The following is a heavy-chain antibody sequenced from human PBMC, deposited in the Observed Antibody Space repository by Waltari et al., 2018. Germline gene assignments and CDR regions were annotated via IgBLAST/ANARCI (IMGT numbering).Heavy chain of an antibody. D-gene: IGHD2-21*01. CDR3: ARGSVVVSYWYFDL. J-gene: IGHJ2*01. V-gene: IGHV4-34*01. Sequence: QVQLQQWGAGLLKPSETLSLTCAVYGGSFSGYYWSWIRQPPGKGLEWIGEINHSGSTNYTPALKSRVTISVDTSKNQFSLKLSSVTAADTAVYYCARGSVVVSYWYFDLWGRGTLVIVSS. CDR2: INHSGST. CDR1: GGSFSGYY.